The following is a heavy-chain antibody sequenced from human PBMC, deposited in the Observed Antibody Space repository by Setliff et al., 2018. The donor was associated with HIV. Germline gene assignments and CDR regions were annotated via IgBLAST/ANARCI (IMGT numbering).Heavy chain of an antibody. Sequence: ASVKVSCKAXXHTFTNVDIHWLRRATGQGLEWMGWMNPNTGVSGYALKFQARVTMTRDTSISTAYMELSSLTSEDTAVYYCARGKGVGGVVITGGLDVWGKGTTVTVSS. CDR3: ARGKGVGGVVITGGLDV. CDR1: XHTFTNVD. V-gene: IGHV1-8*01. CDR2: MNPNTGVS. J-gene: IGHJ6*04. D-gene: IGHD3-10*01.